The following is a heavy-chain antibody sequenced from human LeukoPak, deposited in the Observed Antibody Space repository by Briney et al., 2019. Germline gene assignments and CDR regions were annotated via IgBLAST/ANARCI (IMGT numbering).Heavy chain of an antibody. CDR2: INHSGST. CDR3: ARGAAYCGGDCYTGTSDFDY. Sequence: SETLSLTCAVYGGSFSGYYWSWIRQPPGKGLEWIGEINHSGSTNYNPSLKGRVTISVDTSKNQFSLKLSSVTAADTAVYYCARGAAYCGGDCYTGTSDFDYWGQGTLVTVSS. D-gene: IGHD2-21*02. J-gene: IGHJ4*02. V-gene: IGHV4-34*01. CDR1: GGSFSGYY.